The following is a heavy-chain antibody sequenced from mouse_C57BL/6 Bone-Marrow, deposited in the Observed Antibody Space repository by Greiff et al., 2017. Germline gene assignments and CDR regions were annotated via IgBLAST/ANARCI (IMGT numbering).Heavy chain of an antibody. J-gene: IGHJ3*01. CDR2: IDPSDSYT. D-gene: IGHD2-3*01. Sequence: VKLQESGAELVMPGASVKLSCKASGYTFTSYWMHWVKQRPGQGLAWIGEIDPSDSYTNYNQKFKGKSTLTVDKSSSTAYMQLSSLTSEDSAVYYCARDCYCTPWFAYWGQGTLVTVSA. CDR1: GYTFTSYW. V-gene: IGHV1-69*01. CDR3: ARDCYCTPWFAY.